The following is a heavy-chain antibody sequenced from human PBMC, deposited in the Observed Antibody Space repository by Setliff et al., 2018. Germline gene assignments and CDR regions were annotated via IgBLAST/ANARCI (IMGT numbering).Heavy chain of an antibody. CDR2: IKHGGSP. CDR3: ARAPYSSPDSSYYYGMDV. V-gene: IGHV4-34*01. J-gene: IGHJ6*02. Sequence: PGGSLRLSCAASGFTFSSYAMSWVRQAPGKGLEWIGEIKHGGSPNYNPSLKSRVSISLDTSKNQFSMNLTSVTAADTAVYYCARAPYSSPDSSYYYGMDVWGQGTTVTVSS. D-gene: IGHD6-13*01. CDR1: GFTFSSYA.